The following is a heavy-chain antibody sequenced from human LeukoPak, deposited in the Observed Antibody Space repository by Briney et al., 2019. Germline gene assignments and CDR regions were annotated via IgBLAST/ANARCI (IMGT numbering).Heavy chain of an antibody. CDR3: ARDMGSIAAAGSTYYYYYYMDV. J-gene: IGHJ6*03. D-gene: IGHD6-13*01. V-gene: IGHV1-69*13. CDR1: GGTFSSYA. CDR2: IIPIFGTA. Sequence: ASVKVSCKASGGTFSSYAISWVRQAPGQGLEWMGGIIPIFGTANYAQKFQGRVTITADESTSTAYMELSSLRSEDTAVYYCARDMGSIAAAGSTYYYYYYMDVWGKGTTVTISS.